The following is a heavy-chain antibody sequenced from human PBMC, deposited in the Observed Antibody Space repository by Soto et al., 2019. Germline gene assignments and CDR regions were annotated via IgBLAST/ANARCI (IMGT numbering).Heavy chain of an antibody. CDR1: GFTFSDHY. J-gene: IGHJ6*02. D-gene: IGHD6-19*01. CDR2: TRNKANSYTT. CDR3: ARETVAGQIHHYGMDV. V-gene: IGHV3-72*01. Sequence: EVQLVESGGGLVQPGGSLRLSCAASGFTFSDHYMDWVRQAPGKGLEWVGRTRNKANSYTTEYAASVKGRFTISRDDSKNSLYLQMNSLKTEDTAVYYCARETVAGQIHHYGMDVWGQGTTVTVSS.